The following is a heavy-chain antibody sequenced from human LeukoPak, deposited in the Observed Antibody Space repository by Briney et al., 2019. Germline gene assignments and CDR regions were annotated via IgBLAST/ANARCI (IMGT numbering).Heavy chain of an antibody. Sequence: GGSLRLSCAASGFTFSHYGMHWVRQAPGKGLEWVAVVWHDGSDKYYPDSVKGRLTISRDNSENTVHLLMNSLRAEDTAVYYCARAGCSGGSCYRLGMDVWGQGTTVTVSS. CDR3: ARAGCSGGSCYRLGMDV. D-gene: IGHD2-15*01. V-gene: IGHV3-33*01. CDR1: GFTFSHYG. CDR2: VWHDGSDK. J-gene: IGHJ6*02.